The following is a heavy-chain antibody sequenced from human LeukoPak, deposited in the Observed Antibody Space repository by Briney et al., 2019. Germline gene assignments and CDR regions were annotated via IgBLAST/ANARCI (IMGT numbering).Heavy chain of an antibody. CDR3: ARYTTGHGFDF. J-gene: IGHJ4*02. CDR2: ISAAGGDS. D-gene: IGHD6-19*01. V-gene: IGHV3-23*01. CDR1: GFTFSNYA. Sequence: GGSLRLSCAASGFTFSNYAMNWVRQAPGKGLEWVSSISAAGGDSYYADSVKGRFTISRDNSKNTLYLQTNSLRAEDTAVYYCARYTTGHGFDFWGQGTLVTVSS.